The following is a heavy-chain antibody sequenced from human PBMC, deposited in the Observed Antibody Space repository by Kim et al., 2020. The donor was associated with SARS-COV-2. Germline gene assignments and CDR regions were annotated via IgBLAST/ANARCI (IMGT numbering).Heavy chain of an antibody. CDR3: ARDRELAATPYDAFDI. V-gene: IGHV3-33*01. Sequence: RGSLRLSCAASGFTFSSYGMHWVRQAPGKGLEWVAVIWYDGSNKYYADSVKGRFTISRDNSKNTLYLQMNSLRAEDTAVYYCARDRELAATPYDAFDIWGQGTMVTVSS. J-gene: IGHJ3*02. D-gene: IGHD2-15*01. CDR1: GFTFSSYG. CDR2: IWYDGSNK.